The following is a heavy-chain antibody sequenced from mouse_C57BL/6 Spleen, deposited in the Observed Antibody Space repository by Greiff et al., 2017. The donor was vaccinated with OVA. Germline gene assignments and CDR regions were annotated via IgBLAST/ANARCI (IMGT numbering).Heavy chain of an antibody. CDR3: ARNLNYGNYVYYAMDY. CDR2: IWSGGST. Sequence: VKLVESGPGLVQPSQRLSITCTVSGFSLTSYGVHWVRQSPGKGLEWLGVIWSGGSTDYNAAFISRLSISKDNSKSQVFFKMNSLQADDTAIYYCARNLNYGNYVYYAMDYWGQGTSVTVSS. D-gene: IGHD2-1*01. J-gene: IGHJ4*01. CDR1: GFSLTSYG. V-gene: IGHV2-2*01.